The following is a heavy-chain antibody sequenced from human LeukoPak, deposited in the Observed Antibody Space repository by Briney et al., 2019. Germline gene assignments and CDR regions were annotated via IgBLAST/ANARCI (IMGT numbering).Heavy chain of an antibody. Sequence: WGSLRLSGAASGFTFSNYNMNWVRQAPGKRLEWVSSISSSNNYIYYAGSVKGRFTISRDNAKNSLYLQMNSLRAEDTAAYDCARRSSNYYFDYWGQGTPVTVSS. J-gene: IGHJ4*02. CDR3: ARRSSNYYFDY. CDR1: GFTFSNYN. CDR2: ISSSNNYI. V-gene: IGHV3-21*01.